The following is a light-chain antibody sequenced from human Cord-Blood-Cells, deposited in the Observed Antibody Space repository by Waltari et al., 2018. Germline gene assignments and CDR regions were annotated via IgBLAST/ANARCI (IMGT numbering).Light chain of an antibody. CDR1: SSDHGGYNY. CDR2: DVS. CDR3: SSYTSSSTRV. J-gene: IGLJ3*02. Sequence: QSALTQPASVSGSPGQSLTIPCTGTSSDHGGYNYVSWYQQHPSKAPKLMIYDVSKRPSGISIRFSGSKSGNTASLTIAGLQAEDEADYYCSSYTSSSTRVFGGGTKLPVL. V-gene: IGLV2-14*01.